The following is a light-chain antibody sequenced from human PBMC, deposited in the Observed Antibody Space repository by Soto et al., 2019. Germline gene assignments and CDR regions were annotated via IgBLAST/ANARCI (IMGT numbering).Light chain of an antibody. CDR2: DVS. CDR1: SSDVGGYNY. CDR3: SSYTSSSTPYLV. Sequence: QSALTQPASVSGSPGQSITISCTGTSSDVGGYNYVSWYQQHPGKAPKLMIYDVSNRPSGVSNRFSGSKSGNTASLTISGLQAEDEADYYCSSYTSSSTPYLVFGGGTKVTV. V-gene: IGLV2-14*01. J-gene: IGLJ2*01.